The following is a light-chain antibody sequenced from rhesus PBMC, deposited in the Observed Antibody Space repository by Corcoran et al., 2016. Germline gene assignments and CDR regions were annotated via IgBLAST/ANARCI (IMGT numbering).Light chain of an antibody. V-gene: IGKV1-44*03. CDR3: QQHNSHPLT. CDR1: QAICSS. J-gene: IGKJ4*01. Sequence: DIQMTQSPSSLSAFVGDRVTIPFRASQAICSSLAWYHTKPGKFPKPLIYDASALQSGVPFRFSGSGSGTDFTLTIMGLQPKDFATYYCQQHNSHPLTVGGRTKVELK. CDR2: DAS.